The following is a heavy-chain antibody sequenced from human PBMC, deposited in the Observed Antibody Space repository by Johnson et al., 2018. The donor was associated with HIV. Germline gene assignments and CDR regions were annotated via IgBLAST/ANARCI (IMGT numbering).Heavy chain of an antibody. CDR1: GFTFSDFY. D-gene: IGHD2-2*01. Sequence: QVLLVESGGGVVRPGGSLRLSCAASGFTFSDFYMSWIRQPPGKGLEWVSYISVTGGTIHSADSVKGRFTISRDNGKNSLYLQMNSLRAEDTAVYYCARDRCSNNRCADGGFDIWGQGTSVTVSS. V-gene: IGHV3-11*04. CDR2: ISVTGGTI. J-gene: IGHJ3*02. CDR3: ARDRCSNNRCADGGFDI.